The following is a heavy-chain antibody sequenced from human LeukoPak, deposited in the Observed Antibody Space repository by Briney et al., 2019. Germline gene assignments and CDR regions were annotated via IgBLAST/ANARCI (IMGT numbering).Heavy chain of an antibody. CDR1: GFTFSGSA. D-gene: IGHD3-16*01. V-gene: IGHV3-73*01. J-gene: IGHJ6*02. CDR2: IRSKANSYAT. Sequence: GGSLKLSCAASGFTFSGSAMHWVRQASGKGLEWVGRIRSKANSYATAYAASVKGRFTISRDDSKNTAYLQMNSLKTEDTAVYYCTRVRLGRSGYYYYGMDVWGQGTTVTASS. CDR3: TRVRLGRSGYYYYGMDV.